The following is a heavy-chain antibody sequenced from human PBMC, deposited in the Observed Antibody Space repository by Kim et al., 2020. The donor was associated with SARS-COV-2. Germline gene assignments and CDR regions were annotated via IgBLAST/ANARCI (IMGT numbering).Heavy chain of an antibody. CDR2: IYYSGST. CDR1: GGSISSSSYY. V-gene: IGHV4-39*07. D-gene: IGHD1-26*01. Sequence: SETLSLTCTVSGGSISSSSYYWGWIRQPPGKGLEWIGSIYYSGSTYYNPSLKSRVTISVDTSKNQFSLKLSSVTAADTAVYYCARGEGGGATPDYWGQGTLVTVSS. J-gene: IGHJ4*02. CDR3: ARGEGGGATPDY.